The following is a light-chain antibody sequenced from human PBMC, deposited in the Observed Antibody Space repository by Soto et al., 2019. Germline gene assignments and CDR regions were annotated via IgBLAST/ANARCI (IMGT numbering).Light chain of an antibody. Sequence: SYELSQPPSVSVSPGQTTSITCSGDKLGHKYASWYQQKPGQSPVLVIYQDDKRPSGIPERFSGSNSGNTATLTISGTQPMDEADYYCQAWDISTYVFGTGTKLTVL. V-gene: IGLV3-1*01. CDR3: QAWDISTYV. CDR2: QDD. CDR1: KLGHKY. J-gene: IGLJ1*01.